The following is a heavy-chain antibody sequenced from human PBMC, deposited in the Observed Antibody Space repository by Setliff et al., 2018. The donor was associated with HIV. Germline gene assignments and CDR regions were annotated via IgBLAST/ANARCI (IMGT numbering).Heavy chain of an antibody. Sequence: ASVKVSCKASGGTFSSYAISWVRQAPGQGLEWMGGIIPIFGTANYAQKFQGRVTITTDESTSTAYMELSSLRSEDTAVYYCAAPNYDSSGYYSFWGQGTLVTVSS. CDR2: IIPIFGTA. D-gene: IGHD3-22*01. J-gene: IGHJ4*02. V-gene: IGHV1-69*05. CDR3: AAPNYDSSGYYSF. CDR1: GGTFSSYA.